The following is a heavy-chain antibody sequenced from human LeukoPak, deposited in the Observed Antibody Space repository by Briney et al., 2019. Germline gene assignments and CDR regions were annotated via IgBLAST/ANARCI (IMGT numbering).Heavy chain of an antibody. J-gene: IGHJ2*01. Sequence: GGSLRLSCAASGFTFSSYAMSWVRQAPGKGLEWVSAISGGGGSTYYADSVKGRFTISRDNSKNTLYLQMSSLRAEDTAIYYCAKVPEMATIRYFDLWGRGTLATVSS. CDR2: ISGGGGST. V-gene: IGHV3-23*01. CDR3: AKVPEMATIRYFDL. CDR1: GFTFSSYA. D-gene: IGHD5-24*01.